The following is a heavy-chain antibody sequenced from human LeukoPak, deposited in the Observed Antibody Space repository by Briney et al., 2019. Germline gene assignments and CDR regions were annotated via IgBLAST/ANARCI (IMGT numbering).Heavy chain of an antibody. CDR3: ANYGSGSQFDY. CDR2: ISSSGSII. D-gene: IGHD3-10*01. V-gene: IGHV3-11*01. J-gene: IGHJ4*02. CDR1: GFTFSDYY. Sequence: PGGSLRLSCAASGFTFSDYYMSWIRQAPGKGLEWVSYISSSGSIIYADSVKGRFTISRDNAKNSLYLQMNSLRAEDTAVYYCANYGSGSQFDYWGQGTLVTVSS.